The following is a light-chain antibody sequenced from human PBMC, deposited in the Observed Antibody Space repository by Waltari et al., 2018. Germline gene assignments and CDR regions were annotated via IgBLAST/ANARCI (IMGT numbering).Light chain of an antibody. J-gene: IGLJ2*01. CDR3: ETWDSSLGGVV. Sequence: QSVLTQPPSVSAAPGQKVSISCSGSSSNIGHNYVSWYPQLPGTAPNCLIYENTKGPSGIPDGCSGSHSGTSATLGSTGLQTGDEADYHCETWDSSLGGVVFGGGTKLTVL. CDR2: ENT. V-gene: IGLV1-51*01. CDR1: SSNIGHNY.